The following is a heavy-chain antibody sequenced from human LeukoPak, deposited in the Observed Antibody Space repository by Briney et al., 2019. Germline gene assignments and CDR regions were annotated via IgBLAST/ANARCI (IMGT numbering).Heavy chain of an antibody. J-gene: IGHJ4*02. CDR2: ISGSGSGT. CDR1: GFTFSNYG. D-gene: IGHD3-16*02. CDR3: ATLHGELSAGVDY. Sequence: PGGSLRLSCAASGFTFSNYGMSWVRQAPGKGLEWVSTISGSGSGTYYADSVKGRFTISRDNSKNTLYLQMNSLRAEDTALYYCATLHGELSAGVDYWGQGTLVTVSS. V-gene: IGHV3-23*01.